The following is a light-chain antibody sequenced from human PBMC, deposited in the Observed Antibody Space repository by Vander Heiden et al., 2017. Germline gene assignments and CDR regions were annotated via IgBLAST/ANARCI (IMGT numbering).Light chain of an antibody. J-gene: IGLJ1*01. CDR3: SSFTSGSTYV. V-gene: IGLV2-14*01. Sequence: QSALTLPLSVSGSPGQSITISCTGTSSDVGGYNYDSWYQQHPGKVPRLMIYEVSDRPSGVSNRFSGSKSGNTASLTISGLQSEDEADYYCSSFTSGSTYVFGTGTKVTVL. CDR1: SSDVGGYNY. CDR2: EVS.